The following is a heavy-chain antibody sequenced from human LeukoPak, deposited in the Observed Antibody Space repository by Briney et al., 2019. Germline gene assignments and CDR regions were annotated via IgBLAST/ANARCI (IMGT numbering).Heavy chain of an antibody. Sequence: KPGGSLRLSCAASGFTLRDYHMSSIRQAPGKGLEWVAYIVGSSSYTNYADSVKGRFTISRDNGENSLYLQMNSLRDEDTYVYYCARDGGRDSTYWYYYWGQGTLVTVSS. CDR1: GFTLRDYH. CDR3: ARDGGRDSTYWYYY. CDR2: IVGSSSYT. V-gene: IGHV3-11*06. J-gene: IGHJ4*02. D-gene: IGHD6-13*01.